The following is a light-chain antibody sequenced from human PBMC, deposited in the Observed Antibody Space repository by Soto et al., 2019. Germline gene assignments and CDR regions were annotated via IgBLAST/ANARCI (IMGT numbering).Light chain of an antibody. J-gene: IGKJ4*01. V-gene: IGKV3-11*01. CDR2: DAS. CDR3: QQRSNWPLT. CDR1: QSLSSQ. Sequence: EIVLTQSPDTLSLSPGERATLSCRASQSLSSQLAWYQQKPGQAPRLLIHDASNRATGIPARFSGSGSATDFTLTISSLEPEDFAVYYCQQRSNWPLTFGGGTRVEIK.